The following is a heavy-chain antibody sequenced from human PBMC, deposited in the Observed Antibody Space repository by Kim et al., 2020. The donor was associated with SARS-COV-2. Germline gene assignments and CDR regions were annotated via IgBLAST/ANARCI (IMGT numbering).Heavy chain of an antibody. D-gene: IGHD2-15*01. CDR1: GFTFSSYA. CDR3: ARDLICSGGSCYVLGRWSYYYYGMDV. J-gene: IGHJ6*02. CDR2: ISYDGSNK. V-gene: IGHV3-30*04. Sequence: GGSLRLSCAASGFTFSSYAMHWVRQAPGKGLEWVAVISYDGSNKYYADSVKGRFTISRDNSKNTLYLQMNSLRAEDTAVYYCARDLICSGGSCYVLGRWSYYYYGMDVWGQGTTVTVSS.